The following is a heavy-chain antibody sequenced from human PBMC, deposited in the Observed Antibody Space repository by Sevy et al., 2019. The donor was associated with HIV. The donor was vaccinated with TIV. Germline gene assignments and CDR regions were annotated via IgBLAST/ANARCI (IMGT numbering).Heavy chain of an antibody. CDR1: EFTVSSSF. D-gene: IGHD1-26*01. V-gene: IGHV3-53*01. Sequence: GGSLRLSCAASEFTVSSSFMSWVRQAPGKGLEWVSILYSGGCTYYAPSVKGRFAVSRDNSKNTLYLQMNSLRAEDTAVYYCARAGTVSYRAYFDYWGQGTLVTVSS. J-gene: IGHJ4*02. CDR2: LYSGGCT. CDR3: ARAGTVSYRAYFDY.